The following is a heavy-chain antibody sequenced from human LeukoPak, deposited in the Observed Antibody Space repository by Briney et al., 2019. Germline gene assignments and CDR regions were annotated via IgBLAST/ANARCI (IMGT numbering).Heavy chain of an antibody. V-gene: IGHV4-31*03. CDR3: ARASYDSSGYYGNFDY. Sequence: SETLSLTCTVSGGSISSGGYYWSWIRQHPGKGLEWIGHIYYSGSTYYNPSLKSRVTISVDTSKNQFSLKLSSVTAADTAVYYCARASYDSSGYYGNFDYWGQGTLVTVSS. J-gene: IGHJ4*02. CDR1: GGSISSGGYY. D-gene: IGHD3-22*01. CDR2: IYYSGST.